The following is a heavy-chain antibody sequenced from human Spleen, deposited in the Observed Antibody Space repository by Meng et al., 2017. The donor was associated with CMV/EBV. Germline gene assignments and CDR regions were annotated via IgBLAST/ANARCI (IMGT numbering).Heavy chain of an antibody. Sequence: SCKASGFTFSSYAMSWVRQAPGKGLEWVSAISGSGGSTYYADSVKGRFTISRDNSKNTLYLQMNSLRAEDTAVYYCAKVGSWYYWFDPWGQGTTVTVSS. J-gene: IGHJ5*01. CDR2: ISGSGGST. V-gene: IGHV3-23*01. D-gene: IGHD6-13*01. CDR1: GFTFSSYA. CDR3: AKVGSWYYWFDP.